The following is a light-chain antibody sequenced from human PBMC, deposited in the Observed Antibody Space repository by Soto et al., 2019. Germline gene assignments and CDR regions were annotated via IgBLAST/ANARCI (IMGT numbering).Light chain of an antibody. CDR2: DAS. CDR1: HDITSF. Sequence: DIQMTQSPSSLSASVGDRVTITCQASHDITSFLNWYQHKPGRAPKLLIYDASILEAGVPTRFSGSGSGTHFTFTSSSLQPEYVATYYCQHCDYRPIFGPGTTVDFK. J-gene: IGKJ3*01. CDR3: QHCDYRPI. V-gene: IGKV1-33*01.